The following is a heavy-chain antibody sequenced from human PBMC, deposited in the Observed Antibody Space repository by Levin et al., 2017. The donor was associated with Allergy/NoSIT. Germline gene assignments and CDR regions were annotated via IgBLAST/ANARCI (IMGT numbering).Heavy chain of an antibody. D-gene: IGHD3-9*01. CDR2: IIPIFGTA. Sequence: SVKVSCKASGGTFSSYAISWVRQAPGQGLEWMGGIIPIFGTANYAQKFQGRVTITADESTSTAYMELSSLRSEDTAVYYCARGLPIYDILTADSMGYYYYYMDVWGKGTTVTVSS. V-gene: IGHV1-69*13. J-gene: IGHJ6*03. CDR1: GGTFSSYA. CDR3: ARGLPIYDILTADSMGYYYYYMDV.